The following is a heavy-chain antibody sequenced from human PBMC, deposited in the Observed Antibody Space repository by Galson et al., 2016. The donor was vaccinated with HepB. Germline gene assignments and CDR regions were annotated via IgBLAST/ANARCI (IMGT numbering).Heavy chain of an antibody. CDR2: IDWDDDK. CDR3: ARGGESRRLSYYYYGMDV. CDR1: GFSLTTTGMC. V-gene: IGHV2-70*11. D-gene: IGHD3-16*01. J-gene: IGHJ6*02. Sequence: PALVKPTQTLTLTCTFSGFSLTTTGMCVSWIRQPPGKALEWLARIDWDDDKYYSTSLKTRLTISKDTSKNQVVLTMTNMDPVDTATYYCARGGESRRLSYYYYGMDVWGQGTTVTVSS.